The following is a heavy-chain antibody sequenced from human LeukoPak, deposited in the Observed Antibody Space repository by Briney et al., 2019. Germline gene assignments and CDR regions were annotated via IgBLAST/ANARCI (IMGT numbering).Heavy chain of an antibody. CDR2: INSDGSWT. D-gene: IGHD3-22*01. J-gene: IGHJ4*02. CDR1: GNYW. CDR3: ARSRGYWGRLGDY. V-gene: IGHV3-74*01. Sequence: PGGSLRLSCAASGNYWMHWVRQAPGKGLVWVSHINSDGSWTSYADSVKGRFTISKDNAKNTVYLQMNSLRAEDTAVYFCARSRGYWGRLGDYWGQGTLVTVSS.